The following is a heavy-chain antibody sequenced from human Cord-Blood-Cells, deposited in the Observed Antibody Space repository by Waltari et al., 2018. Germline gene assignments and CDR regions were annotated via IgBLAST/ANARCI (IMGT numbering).Heavy chain of an antibody. Sequence: QLQLQASGPGLVKPSETLSLTCPVSGGSISSSSSYCGWLRPPPGKGQEWIGSIYYSGSTYYNPSLKSRVTISVDTSKNQFSLKLSSVTAADTAVYYCARLTYYYGSGSYYKGLFDYWGQGTLVTVSS. D-gene: IGHD3-10*01. J-gene: IGHJ4*02. CDR1: GGSISSSSSY. V-gene: IGHV4-39*01. CDR3: ARLTYYYGSGSYYKGLFDY. CDR2: IYYSGST.